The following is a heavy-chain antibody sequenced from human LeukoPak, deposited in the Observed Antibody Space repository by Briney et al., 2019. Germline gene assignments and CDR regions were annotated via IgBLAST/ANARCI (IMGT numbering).Heavy chain of an antibody. Sequence: SETLFLTCTVSGGSISSYYWSWIRQPPGKGLEWIGYFYYSGSTNYNPSLKSRVTISVDTSKNQFSLKLSSVTAADTAVYYCAREDSTLRTWGQGTLVTVSS. CDR1: GGSISSYY. V-gene: IGHV4-59*12. CDR3: AREDSTLRT. CDR2: FYYSGST. J-gene: IGHJ5*02. D-gene: IGHD3/OR15-3a*01.